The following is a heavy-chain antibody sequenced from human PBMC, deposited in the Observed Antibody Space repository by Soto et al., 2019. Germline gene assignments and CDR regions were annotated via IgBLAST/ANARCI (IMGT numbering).Heavy chain of an antibody. D-gene: IGHD4-17*01. CDR2: ISYDGSNK. CDR1: GFTFSSYG. Sequence: GSLRLSCAASGFTFSSYGMHWVRQAPGKGLEWVAVISYDGSNKYYADSVKGRFTISRDNSKNTLYLQMNSLRAEDTAVYYCAKKAGSKRTVTTSIETDYWGQGTLVTVSS. CDR3: AKKAGSKRTVTTSIETDY. V-gene: IGHV3-30*18. J-gene: IGHJ4*02.